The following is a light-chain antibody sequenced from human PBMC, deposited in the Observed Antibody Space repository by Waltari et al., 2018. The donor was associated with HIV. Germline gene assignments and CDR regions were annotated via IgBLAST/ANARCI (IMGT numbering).Light chain of an antibody. V-gene: IGLV3-1*01. CDR1: KLGDNY. CDR2: QDK. Sequence: SFELTQPPSVSVSPGQTASITCSGEKLGDNYACWYQQKPGQSPVMVIYQDKRRPSGIPVRFSASNSGNPATLTISGTQALDEADYYCQVWDSTTVIFGGGTRLTVL. J-gene: IGLJ2*01. CDR3: QVWDSTTVI.